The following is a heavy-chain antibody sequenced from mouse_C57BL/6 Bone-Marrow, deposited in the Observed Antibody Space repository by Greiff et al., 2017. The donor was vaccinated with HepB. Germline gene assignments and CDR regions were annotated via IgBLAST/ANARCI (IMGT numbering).Heavy chain of an antibody. V-gene: IGHV1-69*01. D-gene: IGHD2-4*01. CDR3: AREGGIRAWFAY. J-gene: IGHJ3*01. CDR2: IDPSDSYT. CDR1: GYTFTSYW. Sequence: QVQLQQPGAELVMPGASVKLSCKASGYTFTSYWMHWVKQRPGQGLEWIGEIDPSDSYTNYNQKFKGKSTLTVDKSSSTAYMQLSSLTSEDSAVYYCAREGGIRAWFAYWGQGTLVTVSA.